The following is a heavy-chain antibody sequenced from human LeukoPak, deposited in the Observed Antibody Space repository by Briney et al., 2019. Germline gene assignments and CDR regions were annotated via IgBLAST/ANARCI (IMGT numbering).Heavy chain of an antibody. Sequence: SVKVSCKASGGTFSSYAISWVRQAPGQGLEWMGRIIPILGIANYAQKFQGRVTITADKSTSTAYMELSSLRSEDPAVYYCARPHYGDANWFDPWGQGTLVTVSS. D-gene: IGHD4-17*01. CDR2: IIPILGIA. CDR3: ARPHYGDANWFDP. CDR1: GGTFSSYA. V-gene: IGHV1-69*04. J-gene: IGHJ5*02.